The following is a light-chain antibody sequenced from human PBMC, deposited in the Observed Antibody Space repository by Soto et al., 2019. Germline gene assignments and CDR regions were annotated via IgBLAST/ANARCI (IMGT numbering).Light chain of an antibody. J-gene: IGKJ1*01. CDR2: AAS. CDR1: QGISSY. Sequence: IQLTQSPSSLSASVGDRVTITCRASQGISSYLAWYQQKPGKAPKLLIYAASSLQSGVPSRFSGSGSGTEFTLTINSLQPDDFATYYCQQYNSYSWTFGQGTKVDIK. V-gene: IGKV1-9*01. CDR3: QQYNSYSWT.